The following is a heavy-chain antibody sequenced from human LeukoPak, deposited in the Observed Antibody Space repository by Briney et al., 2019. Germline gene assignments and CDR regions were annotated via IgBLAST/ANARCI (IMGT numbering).Heavy chain of an antibody. D-gene: IGHD3-3*01. Sequence: GGSLTLSCRASGFTFCIHHMMGVREATGGALEWVLSISGSGGSTYYADSVKGRFTISRDNSKNTLYLQMNSLRAEDTAVYYCAKGGNRYDFWSGFQVWGQGTLVTVSS. CDR2: ISGSGGST. J-gene: IGHJ4*02. V-gene: IGHV3-23*01. CDR1: GFTFCIHH. CDR3: AKGGNRYDFWSGFQV.